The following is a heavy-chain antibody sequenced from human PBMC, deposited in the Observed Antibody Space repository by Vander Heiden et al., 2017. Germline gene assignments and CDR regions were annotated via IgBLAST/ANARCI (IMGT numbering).Heavy chain of an antibody. V-gene: IGHV3-21*01. J-gene: IGHJ4*02. CDR2: ISSSSTYI. Sequence: EGQLVESGGGLVKPGGSLRLAGSASELTFSSYGMSWGRQAPGKGLEWVSSISSSSTYIHYADSVKGRFTISRDNAKNSLCLQMNSLRVEDTAVYYCASRGYCGGDNCLHHFDYWGQGTLVTASS. CDR3: ASRGYCGGDNCLHHFDY. D-gene: IGHD2-15*01. CDR1: ELTFSSYG.